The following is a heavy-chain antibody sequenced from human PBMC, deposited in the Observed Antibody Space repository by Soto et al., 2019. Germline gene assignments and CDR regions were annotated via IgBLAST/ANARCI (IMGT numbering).Heavy chain of an antibody. CDR2: ISGYNGKT. CDR1: GYSFTRYG. CDR3: ASEGDRPYYYYGMDV. J-gene: IGHJ6*02. D-gene: IGHD3-16*01. Sequence: QVQLVQSGNEVKKPGASVNVSCKASGYSFTRYGISWVRQAPGQGLEWMGWISGYNGKTKYAQKLQGRVSMTTDTSTSTAYMELRSLGSDDTAVYYCASEGDRPYYYYGMDVWGQGTTVTVSS. V-gene: IGHV1-18*01.